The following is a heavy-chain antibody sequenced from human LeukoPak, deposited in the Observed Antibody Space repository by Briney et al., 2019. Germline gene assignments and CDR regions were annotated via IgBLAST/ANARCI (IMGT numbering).Heavy chain of an antibody. J-gene: IGHJ6*03. CDR1: GGSISSSSYY. D-gene: IGHD4-11*01. CDR3: ARLDYSKWTRRSNYMDV. V-gene: IGHV4-39*01. CDR2: IYYSGST. Sequence: PSETLTVTCTVSGGSISSSSYYWGWIRQPPGKGLEWIGSIYYSGSTYYNPSLKSRVTISVDTSKNQFSLKLSSVTAADTAVYYCARLDYSKWTRRSNYMDVWGKGWSASVSS.